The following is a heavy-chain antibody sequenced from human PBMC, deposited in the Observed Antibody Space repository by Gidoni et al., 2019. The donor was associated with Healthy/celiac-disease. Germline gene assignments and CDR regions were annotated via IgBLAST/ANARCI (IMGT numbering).Heavy chain of an antibody. V-gene: IGHV3-48*03. CDR3: ARDQDYGDYVIEDAFDI. D-gene: IGHD4-17*01. J-gene: IGHJ3*02. CDR2: ISSSGSTI. CDR1: GFTFSRYE. Sequence: EVQLVESGGGLVQPGGSLRLSCAASGFTFSRYEMNWVRQAPGKGLEWVSYISSSGSTIYYADSVKGRFTISRDNAKNSLYLQMNSLRAEYTAVYYCARDQDYGDYVIEDAFDIWGQGTMVTVSS.